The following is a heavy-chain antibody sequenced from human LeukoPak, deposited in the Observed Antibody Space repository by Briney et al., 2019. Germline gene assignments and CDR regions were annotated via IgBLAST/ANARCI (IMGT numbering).Heavy chain of an antibody. CDR2: IYYSGST. CDR3: ASGDCSGGSCYLGY. V-gene: IGHV4-59*08. Sequence: SETLCLSCTVSGDSISSYYWSWIRQPPGKGLEWIGYIYYSGSTNYNPSLKSRVTISVDTSKNQFSLKLSSVTAADTAVYYCASGDCSGGSCYLGYWGQGTLVTVSS. D-gene: IGHD2-15*01. CDR1: GDSISSYY. J-gene: IGHJ4*02.